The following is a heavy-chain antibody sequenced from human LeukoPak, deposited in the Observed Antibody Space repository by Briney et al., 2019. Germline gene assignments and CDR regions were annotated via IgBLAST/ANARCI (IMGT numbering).Heavy chain of an antibody. Sequence: PSETLSLTCAVYGGSFSGYYWSWIRQPPGKGLEWIGGINHSGSTNYNPSLKSRVTISVDTSKNQFSLKLSSVTAADTAVYYCARWSVSDAFDIWGQGTMVTVSS. D-gene: IGHD2-8*01. CDR2: INHSGST. CDR3: ARWSVSDAFDI. J-gene: IGHJ3*02. V-gene: IGHV4-34*01. CDR1: GGSFSGYY.